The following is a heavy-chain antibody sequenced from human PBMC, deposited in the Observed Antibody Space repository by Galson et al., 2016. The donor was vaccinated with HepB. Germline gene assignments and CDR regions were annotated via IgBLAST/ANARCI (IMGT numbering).Heavy chain of an antibody. D-gene: IGHD6-6*01. CDR2: ISGSGSST. V-gene: IGHV3-23*01. J-gene: IGHJ6*02. Sequence: SLRLSCAASGFTFSSYAMNWVRQAPGKGLEWVSAISGSGSSTYYADSVKGRFTISRDKSSNTLYLQMNTLIAEDTAVYYCARDMVRDSSSYYYYYGLDVWGQGTTVTVSS. CDR3: ARDMVRDSSSYYYYYGLDV. CDR1: GFTFSSYA.